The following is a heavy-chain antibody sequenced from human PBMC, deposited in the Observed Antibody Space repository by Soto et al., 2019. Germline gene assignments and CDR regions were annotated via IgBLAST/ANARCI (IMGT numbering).Heavy chain of an antibody. CDR3: ARAPYGDYAWFDP. V-gene: IGHV3-48*01. D-gene: IGHD4-17*01. J-gene: IGHJ5*02. CDR1: GFTFSSYS. CDR2: ISSSSSTI. Sequence: PGGSLRLSCAASGFTFSSYSMNWVRQAPGKGLEWVSYISSSSSTIYYADSVKGRFTISRDNAKNSLYLQMSSLRAEDTAVYYCARAPYGDYAWFDPWGQGTLVTVSS.